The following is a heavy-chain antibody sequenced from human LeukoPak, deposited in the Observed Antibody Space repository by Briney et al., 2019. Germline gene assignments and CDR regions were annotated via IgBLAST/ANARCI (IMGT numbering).Heavy chain of an antibody. CDR3: ARELRYSSSWYSRKAFDI. Sequence: SETRSLTCAVYGGSFSGYYWSWIGQPPGKGREWMGEINNRGSTNYNPSLKSRVTISVDTSKNQFSLKLSSVTAADTAVYYCARELRYSSSWYSRKAFDIWGQGTMVTVSS. CDR1: GGSFSGYY. D-gene: IGHD6-13*01. CDR2: INNRGST. V-gene: IGHV4-34*01. J-gene: IGHJ3*02.